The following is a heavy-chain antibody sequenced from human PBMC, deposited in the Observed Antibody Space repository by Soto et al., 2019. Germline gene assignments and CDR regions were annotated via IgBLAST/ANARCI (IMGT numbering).Heavy chain of an antibody. CDR2: ISGSGGST. D-gene: IGHD2-21*02. V-gene: IGHV3-23*01. J-gene: IGHJ4*02. Sequence: GGSMRLSCAACGLSFYIYAMSWVRQAPGKGLEWVSAISGSGGSTYYADSVKGRFTISRDNSKNTLYLQMNSLRAEDTAVYYCAKDGLVVTTNYWGQGTLVTVSS. CDR3: AKDGLVVTTNY. CDR1: GLSFYIYA.